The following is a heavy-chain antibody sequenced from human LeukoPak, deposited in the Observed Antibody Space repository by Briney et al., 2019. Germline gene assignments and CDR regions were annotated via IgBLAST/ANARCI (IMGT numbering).Heavy chain of an antibody. V-gene: IGHV4-59*12. CDR1: AGSISLYNTYY. J-gene: IGHJ4*02. D-gene: IGHD1-20*01. Sequence: SETLSLTCTVSAGSISLYNTYYWNWIRQSPGKELEWIGYIYYSGSTSYNPSLKSRVTISVDTSNNQFSLKLSSVTAADKAVYYCAREERVGITGTTGYWGQGTLVTVSS. CDR3: AREERVGITGTTGY. CDR2: IYYSGST.